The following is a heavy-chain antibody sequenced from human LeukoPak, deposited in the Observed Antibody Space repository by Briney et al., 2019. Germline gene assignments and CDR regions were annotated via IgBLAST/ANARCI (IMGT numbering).Heavy chain of an antibody. J-gene: IGHJ4*02. V-gene: IGHV3-48*02. D-gene: IGHD4-17*01. CDR2: INSNSGTI. Sequence: PGGSLRLSCAASGFTFSSYSLNWVRQAPGKGLEWVSHINSNSGTIYADSVKGRFSISRDNAKSSLSPQMNSLRDEDTAVYYCVRDQDYAFDYWGQGTLVTVSS. CDR3: VRDQDYAFDY. CDR1: GFTFSSYS.